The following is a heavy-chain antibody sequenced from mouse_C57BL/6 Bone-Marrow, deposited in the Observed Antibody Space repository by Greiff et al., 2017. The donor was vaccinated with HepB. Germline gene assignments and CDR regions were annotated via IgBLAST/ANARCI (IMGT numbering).Heavy chain of an antibody. V-gene: IGHV5-12*01. CDR3: ARQGLYDNGSRELGY. CDR2: ISNGGGST. D-gene: IGHD1-1*01. CDR1: GFTFSDYY. Sequence: EVQGVESGGGLVQPGGSLKLSCAASGFTFSDYYMYWVRQTPEKRLEWVAYISNGGGSTYYPDTVKGRFTISRDNAKNTMYLQMSRLKSEDTAKYDCARQGLYDNGSRELGYWGQGTLVTVSA. J-gene: IGHJ3*01.